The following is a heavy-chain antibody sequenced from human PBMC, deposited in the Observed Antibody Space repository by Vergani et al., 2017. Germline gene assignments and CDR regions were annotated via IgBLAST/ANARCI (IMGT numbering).Heavy chain of an antibody. Sequence: QVQLVESGGGVVQPGGSLRLSCAASGFTFSSYGMLWVRQAPGKGLEWVAFIRYDGSNHYYADSVKGRFTISRDNSKNTLYLQMNSLRAEDTAVYYCAKEPFYDSSGYHYFSPNVYWGQGTLVTVSS. CDR3: AKEPFYDSSGYHYFSPNVY. V-gene: IGHV3-30*02. CDR2: IRYDGSNH. CDR1: GFTFSSYG. J-gene: IGHJ4*02. D-gene: IGHD3-22*01.